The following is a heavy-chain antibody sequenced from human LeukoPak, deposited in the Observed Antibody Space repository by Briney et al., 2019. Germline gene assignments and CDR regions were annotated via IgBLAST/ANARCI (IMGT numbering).Heavy chain of an antibody. J-gene: IGHJ4*02. CDR1: GVSISSDY. Sequence: SETLSLTCTVSGVSISSDYWSWIRQPPGKGLEWIGNIYYSGSTNYNPSLRSRVTISVDTSKNQFSLRLSSVTTADTAVYYCARGVGAIGFWGQGTLVTVSS. CDR3: ARGVGAIGF. V-gene: IGHV4-59*01. CDR2: IYYSGST. D-gene: IGHD1-26*01.